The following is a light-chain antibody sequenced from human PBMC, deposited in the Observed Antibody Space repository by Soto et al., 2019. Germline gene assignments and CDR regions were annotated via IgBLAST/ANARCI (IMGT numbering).Light chain of an antibody. CDR3: QQYNDWPPYT. CDR1: QSVSNN. J-gene: IGKJ2*01. Sequence: EVVMTQSPATLSVSPGERATLSCRASQSVSNNLACYQQKPGQAPRLLIYGASTRATGIPARFSGSGSGTEFTLTISSLQSEDVAVYYCQQYNDWPPYTFGQGTKLEIK. CDR2: GAS. V-gene: IGKV3-15*01.